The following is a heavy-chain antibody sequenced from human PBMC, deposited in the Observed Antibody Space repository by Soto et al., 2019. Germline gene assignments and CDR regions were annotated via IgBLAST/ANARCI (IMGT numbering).Heavy chain of an antibody. Sequence: GTLSLTCAVSGGSVNSPNWWSWVRQPPGKGLEWIGEIYHSGSTYYSPSLKSRVTISVDKSKNQFSLKLTSVTAADTAVYYCARNRAPNTAINSYYRMDVWGLGTTVTVSS. CDR3: ARNRAPNTAINSYYRMDV. V-gene: IGHV4-4*02. CDR2: IYHSGST. CDR1: GGSVNSPNW. J-gene: IGHJ6*02. D-gene: IGHD5-18*01.